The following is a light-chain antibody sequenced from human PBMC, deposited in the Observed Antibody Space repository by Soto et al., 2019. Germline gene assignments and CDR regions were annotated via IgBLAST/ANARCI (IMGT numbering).Light chain of an antibody. J-gene: IGLJ2*01. Sequence: QSVLTQPPSVSGAPGQRVTISCTGSSSNIGAGYDVHWYQQHPGTAPKLLIYSNTNRPSGVPDRFSGSKSGTSASLAITGLQPEDEADYFCQTYDSILSVVFGGGTKLTVL. V-gene: IGLV1-40*01. CDR3: QTYDSILSVV. CDR2: SNT. CDR1: SSNIGAGYD.